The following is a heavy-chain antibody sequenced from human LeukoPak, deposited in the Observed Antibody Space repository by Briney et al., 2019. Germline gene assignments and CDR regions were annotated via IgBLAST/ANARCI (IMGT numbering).Heavy chain of an antibody. CDR1: GGTFSSYA. CDR2: IIPMLGTV. Sequence: SVKVSCKASGGTFSSYAINWVRQAPGQGPEWMGRIIPMLGTVNYAQKFQGRVTIIADKFTSTAYMELSSLRSEDTAMYYCARDQKVGATPYFGMDGWGQGATVTVSS. D-gene: IGHD1-26*01. J-gene: IGHJ6*02. CDR3: ARDQKVGATPYFGMDG. V-gene: IGHV1-69*04.